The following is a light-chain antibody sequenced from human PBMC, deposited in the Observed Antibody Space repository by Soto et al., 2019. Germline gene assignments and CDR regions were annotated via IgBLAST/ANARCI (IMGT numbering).Light chain of an antibody. V-gene: IGKV1-5*01. J-gene: IGKJ4*01. CDR1: QTIISW. Sequence: IQLTQSPSTLSGSVGDRVAITCPASQTIISWLAWYQQKPGKAPKLLIYAASTLQSGVPSRFSGSGSGTEFTLTISSLEPEDFAVYYCQQRSNWQRSNWPPLTFGGGTKVDIK. CDR3: QQRSNWQRSNWPPLT. CDR2: AAS.